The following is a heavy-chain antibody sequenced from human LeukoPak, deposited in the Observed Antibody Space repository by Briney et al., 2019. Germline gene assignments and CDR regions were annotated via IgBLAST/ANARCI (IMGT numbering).Heavy chain of an antibody. Sequence: SETLSLTCAVCGGSFSGYYWSWIRQPPGKGLEWIGEINHSGSTNYNPSLKSRVTISVDTSKNQFSLKLRSVTAADTAVYYCARAGVGSFDYWGQGTLVTVSS. CDR2: INHSGST. CDR3: ARAGVGSFDY. CDR1: GGSFSGYY. D-gene: IGHD1-26*01. V-gene: IGHV4-34*01. J-gene: IGHJ4*02.